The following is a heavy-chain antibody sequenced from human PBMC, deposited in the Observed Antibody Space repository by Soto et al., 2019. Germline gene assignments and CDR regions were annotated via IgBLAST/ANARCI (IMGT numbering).Heavy chain of an antibody. Sequence: TSETLSLTCAVSGGSISSGGYSWSWIRQPPGRGLEWIGYIYHSGSTYYNPSLKSRVTISVDRSKNQFSLKLSSVTAADTAVYYCARTYSSSNWFDPWGQGTLVTVSS. V-gene: IGHV4-30-2*01. CDR3: ARTYSSSNWFDP. CDR1: GGSISSGGYS. CDR2: IYHSGST. J-gene: IGHJ5*02. D-gene: IGHD6-6*01.